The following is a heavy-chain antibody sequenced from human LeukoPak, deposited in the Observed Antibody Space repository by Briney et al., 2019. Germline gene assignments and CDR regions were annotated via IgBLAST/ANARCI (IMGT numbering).Heavy chain of an antibody. CDR1: GFTFSSYW. CDR3: ARVGGYDSAPFDY. Sequence: GGSLRLSCAASGFTFSSYWMSWVRQAPGKGLEWVANIKQDGSEKYYVDSVKGRFTISRDNAKKSLYLQMNSLRAEDTAVYYCARVGGYDSAPFDYWGPGKLVTVSS. D-gene: IGHD5-12*01. CDR2: IKQDGSEK. V-gene: IGHV3-7*03. J-gene: IGHJ4*02.